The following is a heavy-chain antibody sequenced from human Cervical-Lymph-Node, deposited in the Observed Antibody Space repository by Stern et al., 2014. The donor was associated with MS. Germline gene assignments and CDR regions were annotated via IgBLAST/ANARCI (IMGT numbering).Heavy chain of an antibody. D-gene: IGHD3-22*01. CDR3: ARSFRPYYDSSGYPDALDM. J-gene: IGHJ3*02. CDR2: IIPMYDAP. Sequence: QVQLMQSGAEVKKPGSSVKVSCKASGDTFINHAFTWVRQAPGQGLEWMGGIIPMYDAPKFAQKFSGRVAITADASTNTVYMELSSLRSEDTAMFYCARSFRPYYDSSGYPDALDMWGQGTMVTVSS. CDR1: GDTFINHA. V-gene: IGHV1-69*01.